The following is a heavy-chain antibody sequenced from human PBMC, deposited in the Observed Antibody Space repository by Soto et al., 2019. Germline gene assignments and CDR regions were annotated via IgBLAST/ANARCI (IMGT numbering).Heavy chain of an antibody. CDR3: VSQRATVPTQAYFDY. J-gene: IGHJ4*02. Sequence: SETLSLTCTVSGGSVTNSSYYWGWIRQSPGKGLEWIGSVYYRGRSYSKSSVKSRVTISVDTSKNRFSLSLNSVTASDTAVYFCVSQRATVPTQAYFDYWGPGALVTVSS. CDR1: GGSVTNSSYY. D-gene: IGHD5-12*01. V-gene: IGHV4-39*01. CDR2: VYYRGRS.